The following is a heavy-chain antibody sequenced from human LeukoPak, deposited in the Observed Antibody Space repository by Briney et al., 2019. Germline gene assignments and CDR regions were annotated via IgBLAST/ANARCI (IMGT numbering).Heavy chain of an antibody. CDR3: AVPPLSGSGSSRPLAGVDV. CDR2: INNVTSHI. CDR1: GFTFSSSA. Sequence: GGSLRLSCAASGFTFSSSAMNWVRQAPGKGLEWVSSINNVTSHIYYAHSVKGRFTISRDNADNSLFLQMNSLRAEDTAVYYCAVPPLSGSGSSRPLAGVDVWGQGTTVTVSS. D-gene: IGHD3-10*01. V-gene: IGHV3-21*01. J-gene: IGHJ6*02.